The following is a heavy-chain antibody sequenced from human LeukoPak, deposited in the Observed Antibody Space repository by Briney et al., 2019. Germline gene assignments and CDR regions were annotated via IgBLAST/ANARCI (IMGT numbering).Heavy chain of an antibody. V-gene: IGHV5-51*01. CDR1: GYSFTSYW. CDR2: IYPGDSDT. J-gene: IGHJ4*02. D-gene: IGHD6-13*01. CDR3: ARQGSTSSWYKFDY. Sequence: KPGESLKISCKGSGYSFTSYWIAWVRQMPGKGLEWMGIIYPGDSDTRYSPSFQGQVTISADKSISTAYLQWTSLEASDTAMYYCARQGSTSSWYKFDYWGQGTLVTVSS.